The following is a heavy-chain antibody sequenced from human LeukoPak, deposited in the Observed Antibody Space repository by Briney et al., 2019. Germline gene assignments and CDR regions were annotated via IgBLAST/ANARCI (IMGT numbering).Heavy chain of an antibody. V-gene: IGHV1-69*05. J-gene: IGHJ6*02. Sequence: SVKVSCKASGGTFSSYAISWVRQAPGQGLEWMGGIIPIFGTANYAQKFQGRVTITTDESTSTAYMELSSLRSEDTAVYYCARGQGTVTTYYYYGMDVWGQGTTVTVSS. CDR1: GGTFSSYA. D-gene: IGHD4-17*01. CDR3: ARGQGTVTTYYYYGMDV. CDR2: IIPIFGTA.